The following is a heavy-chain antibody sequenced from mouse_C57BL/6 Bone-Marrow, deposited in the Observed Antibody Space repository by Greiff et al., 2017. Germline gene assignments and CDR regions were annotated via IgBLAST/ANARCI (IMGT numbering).Heavy chain of an antibody. CDR3: ARIPYDYYFDY. V-gene: IGHV1-69*01. CDR2: IDPSDSYT. CDR1: GYTFTSYW. D-gene: IGHD2-4*01. Sequence: QVQLQQPGAELVMPGASVKLSCKASGYTFTSYWMHWVKQRPGQGLEWIGEIDPSDSYTNYNQTFKGKSTLTVDKSSSTAYMQLSSLTSEDSAVYYCARIPYDYYFDYWGQGTTLTVSS. J-gene: IGHJ2*01.